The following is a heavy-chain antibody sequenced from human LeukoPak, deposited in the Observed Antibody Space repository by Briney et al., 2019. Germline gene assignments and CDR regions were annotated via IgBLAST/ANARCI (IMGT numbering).Heavy chain of an antibody. CDR3: ARDYSSGWYRGWFDP. D-gene: IGHD6-19*01. V-gene: IGHV4-34*01. Sequence: PSETLSLTCAVYGGSFRDYYWSWIRQPPGKGLEWIGGVNHSGSTNYNPSLKSRVTISVDTSKNQFSLNLNSVTAANTAVYFCARDYSSGWYRGWFDPWGQGTLVTVSS. CDR2: VNHSGST. CDR1: GGSFRDYY. J-gene: IGHJ5*02.